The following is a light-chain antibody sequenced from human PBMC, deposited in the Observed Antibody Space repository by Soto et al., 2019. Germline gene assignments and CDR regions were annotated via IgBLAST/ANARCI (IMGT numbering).Light chain of an antibody. Sequence: EIVMTQSPATLSVSPGERATLSCRASQSVYSNIAWYQQKPGQAPRLLIYHATTRATGIPARFSGGGSGTEFTLTISSLQSEDFAVYYCQQYTKWPLTFGGGTKVEIK. V-gene: IGKV3-15*01. CDR2: HAT. J-gene: IGKJ4*01. CDR1: QSVYSN. CDR3: QQYTKWPLT.